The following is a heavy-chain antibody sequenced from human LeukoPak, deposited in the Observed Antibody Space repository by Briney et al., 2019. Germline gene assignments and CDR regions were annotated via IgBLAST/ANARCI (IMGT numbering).Heavy chain of an antibody. Sequence: PGGSLRLSCAASGFTVSSTYMSWVRQAPGKGLEWVSSISSSSSYIYYADSVKGRFTISRDNAKNSLYLQMNSLRAEDTAVYYCARDSKDIVPFDYWGQGTLVTVSS. D-gene: IGHD2-15*01. V-gene: IGHV3-21*01. J-gene: IGHJ4*02. CDR3: ARDSKDIVPFDY. CDR2: ISSSSSYI. CDR1: GFTVSSTY.